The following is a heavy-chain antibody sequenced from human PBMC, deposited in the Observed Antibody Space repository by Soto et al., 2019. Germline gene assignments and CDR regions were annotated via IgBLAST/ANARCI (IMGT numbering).Heavy chain of an antibody. Sequence: SETLSLTCAVYGGSFSGYYWSWIRQPPGKGLEWIGEINHSGSTNYNPSLKSRVTISVDTSKNQFSLKLSSVTAADTAVYYCARKSSSLGLFDPWGKGTLVTVSS. CDR1: GGSFSGYY. D-gene: IGHD6-13*01. V-gene: IGHV4-34*01. J-gene: IGHJ5*02. CDR2: INHSGST. CDR3: ARKSSSLGLFDP.